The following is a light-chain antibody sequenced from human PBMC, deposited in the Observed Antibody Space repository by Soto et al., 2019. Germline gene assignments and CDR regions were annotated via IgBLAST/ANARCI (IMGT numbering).Light chain of an antibody. CDR2: DAN. CDR1: SSDIGAYNF. CDR3: TSWTTSTTMI. Sequence: QSVLTQPASVSGSPGQSITISCTGTSSDIGAYNFVSWYQQHPGKAPKLMLYDANIRPSGVSNRFSCSKSGNTASLTISGFQAKDESDYCCTSWTTSTTMIFGGGTKVTVL. V-gene: IGLV2-14*03. J-gene: IGLJ2*01.